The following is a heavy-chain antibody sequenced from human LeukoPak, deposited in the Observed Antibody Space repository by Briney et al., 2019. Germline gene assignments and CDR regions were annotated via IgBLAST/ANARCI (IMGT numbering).Heavy chain of an antibody. CDR2: ISSSSSYI. J-gene: IGHJ4*02. CDR1: GFTFSSYS. CDR3: ASGFPHRDYYDSSGYYLFDY. V-gene: IGHV3-21*01. Sequence: PGGSLRLSCAASGFTFSSYSMNWVRQAPGKGLEWVSSISSSSSYIYYADSVKGRFTISRDNAKNSPYLQMNSLRAEDTAVYYCASGFPHRDYYDSSGYYLFDYWGQGTLVTVSS. D-gene: IGHD3-22*01.